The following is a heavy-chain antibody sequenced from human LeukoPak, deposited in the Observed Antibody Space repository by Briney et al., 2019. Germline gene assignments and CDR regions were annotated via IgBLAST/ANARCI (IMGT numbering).Heavy chain of an antibody. CDR2: GDHSGGT. CDR3: ARVDYGSGSLSD. CDR1: GGSLNVNY. V-gene: IGHV4-34*01. Sequence: PSETLSLTCAVYGGSLNVNYWSWIRQPPGKGLEWIGEGDHSGGTKYNPSLKSRVTVSVDRSKNQFSLKLSSVTTADTAVYYCARVDYGSGSLSDWGQGTLVTVSS. D-gene: IGHD3-10*01. J-gene: IGHJ4*02.